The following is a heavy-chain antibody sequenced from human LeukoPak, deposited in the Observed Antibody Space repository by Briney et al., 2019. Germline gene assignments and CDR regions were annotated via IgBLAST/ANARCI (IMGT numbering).Heavy chain of an antibody. CDR3: VKDRYTTGQPVDY. V-gene: IGHV3-23*01. J-gene: IGHJ4*02. D-gene: IGHD1-14*01. CDR2: ISCSGGST. Sequence: GGSLRLSCAASGFTFSSYAMSWVRQAPGKGLEWVSGISCSGGSTYYADSVKGRFTISRDTSKNTLYLQMDSLRAEDTAVYYCVKDRYTTGQPVDYWGRGTLVT. CDR1: GFTFSSYA.